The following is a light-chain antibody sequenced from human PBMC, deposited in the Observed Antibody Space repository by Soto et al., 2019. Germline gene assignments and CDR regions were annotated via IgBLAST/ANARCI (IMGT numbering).Light chain of an antibody. CDR2: DVS. V-gene: IGLV2-14*03. J-gene: IGLJ2*01. CDR1: SNDVGGYNY. Sequence: QSVLTQPASVSGSPGQSITISCTGTSNDVGGYNYVSWYQHHPDKAPKLIIYDVSNRPSGVSNRFSGSKSGSTASLTISGLQAEDESDYYCSSYTSSAALIFGGGTKLTVL. CDR3: SSYTSSAALI.